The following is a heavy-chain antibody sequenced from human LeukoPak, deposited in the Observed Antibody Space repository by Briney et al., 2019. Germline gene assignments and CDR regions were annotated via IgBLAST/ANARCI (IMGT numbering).Heavy chain of an antibody. V-gene: IGHV4-4*07. D-gene: IGHD3-22*01. CDR1: GGSISSYY. CDR2: IYTSGST. CDR3: ARGLRKIDSSGYYYRYNWFDP. J-gene: IGHJ5*02. Sequence: SETLSLTCTVSGGSISSYYWRWIRQPAGKGLEWIGRIYTSGSTNYNPSLKSRVTMSVDTSKNQFSLKLSSVTAADTAVYYCARGLRKIDSSGYYYRYNWFDPWGQGALVTVSS.